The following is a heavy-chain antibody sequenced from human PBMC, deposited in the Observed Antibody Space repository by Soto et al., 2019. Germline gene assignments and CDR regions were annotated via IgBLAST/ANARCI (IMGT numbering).Heavy chain of an antibody. CDR3: ARDRLVPYRYGMDG. J-gene: IGHJ6*02. Sequence: QMQLVESGGGVVQPGRSLRLSCAASGFTFRSYGIHWVRQAPGKGLEWVALIWFDGSKKYYVDSVKGRFAVSRDNSKNTVDLQKKRLRGEEQAVVYRARDRLVPYRYGMDGWGQGTTVTVSS. CDR2: IWFDGSKK. CDR1: GFTFRSYG. D-gene: IGHD6-25*01. V-gene: IGHV3-33*01.